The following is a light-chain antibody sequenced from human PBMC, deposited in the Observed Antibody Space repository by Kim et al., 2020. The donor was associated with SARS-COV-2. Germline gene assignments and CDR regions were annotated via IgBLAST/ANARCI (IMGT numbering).Light chain of an antibody. CDR2: GAS. V-gene: IGKV3-20*01. Sequence: SPGERAPLSCRASQSVSSSYLAWYQQKPGQAPRLLIYGASSRATGIPDRFSGSGSGTDFTLTISRLEPEDFAVYYCQQYDTSPWTFGQGTKVDIK. CDR1: QSVSSSY. CDR3: QQYDTSPWT. J-gene: IGKJ1*01.